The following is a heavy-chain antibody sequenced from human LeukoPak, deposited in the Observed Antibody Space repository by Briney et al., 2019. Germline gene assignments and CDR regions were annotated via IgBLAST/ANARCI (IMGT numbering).Heavy chain of an antibody. CDR3: ARRGDRQVYYFDY. V-gene: IGHV4-39*07. Sequence: PSETLSLTCTVSGGSISSSSYYWGWIRQPPGKGLEWIGEINHSGSTNYNPSLKSRVTISVDTSKNQFSLKLSSVTAADTAVYYCARRGDRQVYYFDYWGQGTLVTVSS. CDR2: INHSGST. J-gene: IGHJ4*02. D-gene: IGHD3-16*01. CDR1: GGSISSSSYY.